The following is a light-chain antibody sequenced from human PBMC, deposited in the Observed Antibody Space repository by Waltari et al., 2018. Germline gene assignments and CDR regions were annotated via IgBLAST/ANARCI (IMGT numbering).Light chain of an antibody. CDR3: QVWDSSSDHLYV. V-gene: IGLV3-21*04. CDR1: NIGSKN. CDR2: YDS. J-gene: IGLJ1*01. Sequence: SYVLTQPPSVSVAPGKTARITCGGNNIGSKNVHGSQQKPGQAPVLVIYYDSDRPSGIPERFSGSNSGNTATLTISRVEAGDEADYYCQVWDSSSDHLYVFGTGTKVTVL.